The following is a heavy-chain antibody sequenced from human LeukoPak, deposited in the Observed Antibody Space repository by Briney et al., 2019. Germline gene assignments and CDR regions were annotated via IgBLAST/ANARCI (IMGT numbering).Heavy chain of an antibody. CDR3: TTASYYYGSGPIDY. CDR2: IKSKTDGGTT. J-gene: IGHJ4*02. V-gene: IGHV3-15*01. Sequence: PGGSLRPSCAASGFTFSNAWMSWVRQAPGKGLEWVGRIKSKTDGGTTDYAAPVKGRFTISRDDSKNTPYLQMNSLKTEDTAVYYCTTASYYYGSGPIDYWGQGTLVTVSS. CDR1: GFTFSNAW. D-gene: IGHD3-10*01.